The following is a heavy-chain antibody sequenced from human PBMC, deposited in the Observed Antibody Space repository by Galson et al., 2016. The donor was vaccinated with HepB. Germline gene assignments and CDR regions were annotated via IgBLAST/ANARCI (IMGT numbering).Heavy chain of an antibody. Sequence: SLRLSCAASGFTFSRYWMSWVRQTPGKGLGWVANVNQDGRKKNYVDSVKGRFTISRDNARNSLDLQMNHLRVDDTAVYYCARVEARFLEWLFDSFYYYMDVWGKGTTVTVSS. D-gene: IGHD3-3*01. J-gene: IGHJ6*03. CDR3: ARVEARFLEWLFDSFYYYMDV. CDR2: VNQDGRKK. CDR1: GFTFSRYW. V-gene: IGHV3-7*04.